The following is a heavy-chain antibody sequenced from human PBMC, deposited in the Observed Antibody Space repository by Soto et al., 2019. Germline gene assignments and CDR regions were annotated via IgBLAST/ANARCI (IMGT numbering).Heavy chain of an antibody. J-gene: IGHJ5*02. V-gene: IGHV1-2*04. CDR1: GYTFTGYY. CDR3: ARSYDILNGFDP. Sequence: ASVKVSCKASGYTFTGYYMHWVRQAPGQGLEWMGWINPNSGGTNYAQKFQGWVTMTRDTSISTAYMELSRLRFDDTAVYYCARSYDILNGFDPWGQGTLVTVSS. D-gene: IGHD3-9*01. CDR2: INPNSGGT.